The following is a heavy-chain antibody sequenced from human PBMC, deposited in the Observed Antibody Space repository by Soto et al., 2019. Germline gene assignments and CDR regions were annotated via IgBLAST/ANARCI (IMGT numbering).Heavy chain of an antibody. V-gene: IGHV3-23*01. CDR1: GFPFSSYT. Sequence: EVQLLESGGGLVQPGGSLRLSCAASGFPFSSYTMSWVRQAPGQGLERVSSISYSGHNTYYADSVQGRFTISRDNSKDALSLQMSSLRYEDTAIYFCAKVAAGTFDYWGQGTLVTVSS. CDR3: AKVAAGTFDY. CDR2: ISYSGHNT. J-gene: IGHJ4*02. D-gene: IGHD6-13*01.